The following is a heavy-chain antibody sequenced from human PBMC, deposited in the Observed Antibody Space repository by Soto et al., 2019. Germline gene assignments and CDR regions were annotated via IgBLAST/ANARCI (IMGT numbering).Heavy chain of an antibody. D-gene: IGHD3-22*01. CDR3: AKALCDYDNSGENYCLEI. CDR2: ISFDGSNK. J-gene: IGHJ3*02. CDR1: GFTFSGYG. Sequence: GSLRLSCAASGFTFSGYGIHWVRQAPGKGLEWVAVISFDGSNKYYADSVKGRFTISRDNSKNTVYLQMNSLRSADTAVYRCAKALCDYDNSGENYCLEIWDQGTMLTVSS. V-gene: IGHV3-30*18.